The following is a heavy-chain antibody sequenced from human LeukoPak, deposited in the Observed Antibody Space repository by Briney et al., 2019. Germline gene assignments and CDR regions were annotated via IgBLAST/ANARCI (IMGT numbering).Heavy chain of an antibody. CDR1: GFTFNSYG. V-gene: IGHV3-23*01. J-gene: IGHJ4*02. Sequence: GASLRLSCAASGFTFNSYGMNWVRQAPGQGLEWVSLISGSGGSTYYTDSVKGRFTISRDNSKNTVYLQMNSLRAEDTAVYYCAKGDRSGYDYFDYWGQGTLVAVSS. CDR3: AKGDRSGYDYFDY. CDR2: ISGSGGST. D-gene: IGHD3-22*01.